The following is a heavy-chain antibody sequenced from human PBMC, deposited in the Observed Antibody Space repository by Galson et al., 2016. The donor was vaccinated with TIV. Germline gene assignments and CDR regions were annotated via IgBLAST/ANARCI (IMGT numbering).Heavy chain of an antibody. CDR1: GYSFSNHW. V-gene: IGHV5-51*01. D-gene: IGHD3-16*01. CDR3: ARHSWGVATSAPMDV. Sequence: QSGAEVKKPGESLKISCKGSGYSFSNHWIGWVRQMPGKGLEWMGIIYPGDSDTRYSPSFQGQVTISVDKSISTAYLQWSSLKAADTAMYYCARHSWGVATSAPMDVWGKGTTVTVSS. J-gene: IGHJ6*03. CDR2: IYPGDSDT.